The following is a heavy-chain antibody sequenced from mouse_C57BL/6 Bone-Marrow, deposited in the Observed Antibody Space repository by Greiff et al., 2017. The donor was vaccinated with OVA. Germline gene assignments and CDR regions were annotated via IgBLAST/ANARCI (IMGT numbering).Heavy chain of an antibody. CDR1: GYTFTDYN. V-gene: IGHV1-22*01. CDR3: ASQGGYFDV. J-gene: IGHJ1*03. CDR2: INPNNGGT. Sequence: VQLKESGPELVKPGASVKMSCKASGYTFTDYNMHWVKQSHGKSLEWIGYINPNNGGTSYNQKFKGKATLTVNKSSSTAYMELRSLTSEDSAVYYCASQGGYFDVWGTGTTVTVSS.